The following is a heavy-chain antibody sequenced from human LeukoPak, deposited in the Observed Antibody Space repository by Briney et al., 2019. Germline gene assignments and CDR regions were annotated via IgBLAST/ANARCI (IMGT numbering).Heavy chain of an antibody. J-gene: IGHJ4*02. V-gene: IGHV1-69*05. CDR1: GGTFSSYA. D-gene: IGHD3-22*01. CDR3: ARGKYYYDSSGYLAY. CDR2: IIPIFGTA. Sequence: ASVKVSCKASGGTFSSYAISWVRQAPGQGLEWMGRIIPIFGTANYAQKFQGRVTITTDESTSTAYMELSSLRSEDTAVYYCARGKYYYDSSGYLAYWGQGTLVTVSS.